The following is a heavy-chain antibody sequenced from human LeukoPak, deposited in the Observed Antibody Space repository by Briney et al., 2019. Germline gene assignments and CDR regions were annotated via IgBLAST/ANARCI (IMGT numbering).Heavy chain of an antibody. D-gene: IGHD2-2*01. Sequence: GGSLRLSCAASGFTFSSYSMNWVRQAPGKGLEWVSYISSSSSTIYYADSVKGRFTTSRDNAKNSLYLQMNSLRAEDTAVYYCASRALGYCSSTSCHDAFDIWGQGTMVTVSS. J-gene: IGHJ3*02. CDR2: ISSSSSTI. V-gene: IGHV3-48*01. CDR1: GFTFSSYS. CDR3: ASRALGYCSSTSCHDAFDI.